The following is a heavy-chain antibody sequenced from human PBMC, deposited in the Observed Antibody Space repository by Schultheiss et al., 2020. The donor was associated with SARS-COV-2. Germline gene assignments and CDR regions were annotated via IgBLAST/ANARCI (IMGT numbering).Heavy chain of an antibody. Sequence: GGSLRLSCVASGFTFSGFWMHWVRQAPGKGLVCVSRINSDGRTTTYADSVKGRFTISRDNAKNSLYLQMNSLRAEDTAVYYCASHRFLYDSSGYTFDYWGQGTLVTVSS. CDR3: ASHRFLYDSSGYTFDY. D-gene: IGHD3-22*01. V-gene: IGHV3-74*01. CDR2: INSDGRTT. J-gene: IGHJ4*02. CDR1: GFTFSGFW.